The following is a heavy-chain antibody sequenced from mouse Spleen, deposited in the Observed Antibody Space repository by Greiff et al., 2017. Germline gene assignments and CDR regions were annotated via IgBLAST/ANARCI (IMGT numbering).Heavy chain of an antibody. Sequence: EVKLVESGPGLVKPSQSLSLTCTVTGYSITSDYAWNWIRQFPGNKLEWMGYISYSGSTSYNPSLKSRISITRDTSKNQFFLQLNSVTTEDTATYYCARGDYRYEGYAMDYWGQGTSVTVSS. V-gene: IGHV3-2*02. CDR2: ISYSGST. CDR1: GYSITSDYA. D-gene: IGHD2-14*01. CDR3: ARGDYRYEGYAMDY. J-gene: IGHJ4*01.